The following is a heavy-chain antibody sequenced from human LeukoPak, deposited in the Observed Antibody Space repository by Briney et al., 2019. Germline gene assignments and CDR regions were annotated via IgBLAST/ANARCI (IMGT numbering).Heavy chain of an antibody. CDR1: GGSVDDGGYY. CDR3: VRDNGFCDL. J-gene: IGHJ4*02. CDR2: ICSSGST. Sequence: SETLSLTCSVSGGSVDDGGYYWSWIRQPPGKGLEWIGHICSSGSTMYNPSLKSRLTISLDKSKNQFSLILNSVIAADTAVYYCVRDNGFCDLWGQGTLVTVSS. V-gene: IGHV4-61*08.